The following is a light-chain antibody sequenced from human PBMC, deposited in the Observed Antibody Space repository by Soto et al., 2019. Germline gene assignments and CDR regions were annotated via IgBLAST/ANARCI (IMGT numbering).Light chain of an antibody. Sequence: DIQMTQSPSTLSASVGDRVTITCRACQSISTWLAWYQQKPGKAPKLLIYKASSLESGVPSRFSGSGSGTEFTLTISSLQPDDFATYYCRHYNSYSETFGQGTKVEI. CDR1: QSISTW. CDR3: RHYNSYSET. V-gene: IGKV1-5*03. J-gene: IGKJ1*01. CDR2: KAS.